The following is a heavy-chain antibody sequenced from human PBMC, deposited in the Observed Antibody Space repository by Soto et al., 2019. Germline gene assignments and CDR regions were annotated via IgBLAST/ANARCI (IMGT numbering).Heavy chain of an antibody. Sequence: GGSLRLSCAASGFTFSSYWMSWVRQAPGKGLEWVANIKQDGSGKYYVDSVKGRFTISRDNAKNSLYLQMNSLRAEDTAVYYCARDLRIAARLPTHFDYWGQGTLVTVSS. CDR3: ARDLRIAARLPTHFDY. V-gene: IGHV3-7*03. J-gene: IGHJ4*02. CDR2: IKQDGSGK. D-gene: IGHD6-6*01. CDR1: GFTFSSYW.